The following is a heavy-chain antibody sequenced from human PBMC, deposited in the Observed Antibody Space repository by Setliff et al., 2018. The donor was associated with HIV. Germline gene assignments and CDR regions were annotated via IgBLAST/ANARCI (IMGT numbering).Heavy chain of an antibody. D-gene: IGHD3-22*01. J-gene: IGHJ6*03. CDR3: AKDFYSDNSGSPGPYYMDV. CDR1: GFTFSSYA. V-gene: IGHV3-30*04. Sequence: PGGSLRLSCVVSGFTFSSYAMHWVRQAPGKGLGWVAVVSFDGSNKYYADSVKGRFTISRDNSKYTLFLQMNSLRAEDTAVYYCAKDFYSDNSGSPGPYYMDVWGKGTTVTVSS. CDR2: VSFDGSNK.